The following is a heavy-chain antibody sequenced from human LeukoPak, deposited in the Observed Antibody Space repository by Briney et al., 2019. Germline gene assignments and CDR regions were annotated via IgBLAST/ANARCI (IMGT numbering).Heavy chain of an antibody. CDR1: GFTFSSYA. Sequence: GGSLRLSCAASGFTFSSYAMSWVRQAPGKGLEWVSAISGSGGSTYYADSVKGRFTISRDNAKNSLYLQMNSLRAEDTAVYYCARDLGYCSGGTCYSADYFDYWGQGTLVTVSS. V-gene: IGHV3-23*01. CDR2: ISGSGGST. D-gene: IGHD2-15*01. CDR3: ARDLGYCSGGTCYSADYFDY. J-gene: IGHJ4*02.